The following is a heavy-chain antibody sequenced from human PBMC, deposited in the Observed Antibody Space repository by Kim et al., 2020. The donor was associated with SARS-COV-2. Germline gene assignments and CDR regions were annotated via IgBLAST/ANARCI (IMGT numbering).Heavy chain of an antibody. CDR3: ARGGVFYYDSRGDY. D-gene: IGHD3-22*01. J-gene: IGHJ4*02. Sequence: YAQTFQGRVTMRRDTSINPAYMELSKLTSEDTAVYYCARGGVFYYDSRGDYWGQGTLVTVSS. V-gene: IGHV1-2*02.